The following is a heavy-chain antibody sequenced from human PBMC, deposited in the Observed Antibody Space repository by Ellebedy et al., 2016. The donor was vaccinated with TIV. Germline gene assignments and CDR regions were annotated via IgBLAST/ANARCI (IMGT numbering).Heavy chain of an antibody. J-gene: IGHJ4*02. V-gene: IGHV4-39*01. CDR2: IYYSGST. CDR1: GGSISSSSYY. D-gene: IGHD4-17*01. CDR3: ARRTPDYGDYQTHRGYFDY. Sequence: MPSETLSLSCTVSGGSISSSSYYWGWIRQPPGKGLEWIGSIYYSGSTYYNPSLKSRVSIYVDTSKNQFSLKLSSVTAANTAVYYCARRTPDYGDYQTHRGYFDYWGQGTLVTVSS.